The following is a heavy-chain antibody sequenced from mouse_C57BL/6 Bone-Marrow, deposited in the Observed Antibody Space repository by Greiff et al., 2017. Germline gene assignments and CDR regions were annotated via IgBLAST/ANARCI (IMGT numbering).Heavy chain of an antibody. V-gene: IGHV5-4*01. D-gene: IGHD1-1*01. CDR3: ARESGPYYYGSPWFAY. CDR1: GFTFSSYA. Sequence: EVMLVESGGGLVKPGGSLKLSCAASGFTFSSYAMSWVRQTPEKRLEWVATISDGGSYTYYPDNVKGRFTISRDNAKNNLYLQMSHLKSEDTAMYYCARESGPYYYGSPWFAYWGQGTLVTVSA. CDR2: ISDGGSYT. J-gene: IGHJ3*01.